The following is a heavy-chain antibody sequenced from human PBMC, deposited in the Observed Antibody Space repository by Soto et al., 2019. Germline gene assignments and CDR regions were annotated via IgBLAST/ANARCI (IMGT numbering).Heavy chain of an antibody. J-gene: IGHJ4*02. D-gene: IGHD5-18*01. Sequence: PGESLKISCKDSGDKFTNYWIAWVRQMPGKGLEWMGIIHVGTSDIRYTPSFKGQVTISRDNAKNSLYLQMNSLRAEDTAVYYCARDDPRAMGLYYFDYWGQGTLVTVSS. CDR2: IHVGTSDI. V-gene: IGHV5-51*01. CDR3: ARDDPRAMGLYYFDY. CDR1: GDKFTNYW.